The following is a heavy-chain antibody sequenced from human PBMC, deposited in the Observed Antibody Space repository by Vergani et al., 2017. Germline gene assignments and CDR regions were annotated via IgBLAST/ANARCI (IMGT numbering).Heavy chain of an antibody. Sequence: QVQLVQSGAEVKKPGASVKVSCKASGYTFTSYYMHLVRQAPGQGLEWMGIINPSGGSTSYAQKFQGRVTMTRDTSTSTVYMELSSLRSEDTAVYYCARAPLTGVYGDWGQGTLVTVSS. CDR1: GYTFTSYY. CDR2: INPSGGST. D-gene: IGHD2-8*01. V-gene: IGHV1-46*03. CDR3: ARAPLTGVYGD. J-gene: IGHJ4*02.